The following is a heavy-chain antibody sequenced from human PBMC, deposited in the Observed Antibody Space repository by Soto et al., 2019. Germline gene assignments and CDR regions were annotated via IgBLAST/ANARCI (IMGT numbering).Heavy chain of an antibody. CDR2: ISGSGGTT. CDR1: GFTFNSYA. J-gene: IGHJ4*02. Sequence: EVQLLESGGGLVQPGGSLRLSCGGSGFTFNSYAMTWVRQAPGKGLEWVSAISGSGGTTYYANSAKGRFTISRDQSKDTLYLQMNSLRAEDTAIYYCAKDRHYGSGTYSDSHLDYWGQGTLVTVSS. CDR3: AKDRHYGSGTYSDSHLDY. V-gene: IGHV3-23*01. D-gene: IGHD3-10*01.